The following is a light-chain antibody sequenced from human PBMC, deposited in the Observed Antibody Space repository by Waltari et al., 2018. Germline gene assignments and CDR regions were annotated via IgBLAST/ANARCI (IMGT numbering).Light chain of an antibody. CDR3: TSFRSGASWV. CDR2: DVN. Sequence: QSALTQPASVSGSPGQSIIISSAGTHNDVGAYNYVSWFQHHPGKAPKLIIHDVNKRPSGVSSRFSASKSDNTASLTISGLQAEDEANYYCTSFRSGASWVFGGGTTLTVL. V-gene: IGLV2-14*03. J-gene: IGLJ3*02. CDR1: HNDVGAYNY.